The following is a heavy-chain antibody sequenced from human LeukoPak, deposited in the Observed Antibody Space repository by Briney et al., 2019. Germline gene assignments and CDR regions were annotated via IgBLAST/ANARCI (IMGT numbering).Heavy chain of an antibody. CDR1: GYTFTGYY. V-gene: IGHV1-2*02. Sequence: ASVKVSCKASGYTFTGYYMHWVRQAPGQGLEWMGWINPNSGGTNYAQKFQGRVTMTRDTSISTAYMELSRLRSDDTAVYYCARGVGKRGYSGYQPRRDLVGPYYTSMDVWAKGPTVTVS. D-gene: IGHD5-12*01. CDR2: INPNSGGT. J-gene: IGHJ6*03. CDR3: ARGVGKRGYSGYQPRRDLVGPYYTSMDV.